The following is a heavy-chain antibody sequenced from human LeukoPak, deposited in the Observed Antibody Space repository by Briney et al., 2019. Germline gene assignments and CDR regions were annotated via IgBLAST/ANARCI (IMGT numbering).Heavy chain of an antibody. V-gene: IGHV6-1*01. Sequence: SQTLSLTRAISGDSVSSSAAWNWIRQSPSRGLEWLGRTYYKSKWYNNYAVSVKSRITIKSDTSKNQFSLQLNSVTPEDTAVYYCVRGNEDPQHWGQGTLVTVSS. CDR3: VRGNEDPQH. CDR1: GDSVSSSAA. CDR2: TYYKSKWYN. J-gene: IGHJ1*01.